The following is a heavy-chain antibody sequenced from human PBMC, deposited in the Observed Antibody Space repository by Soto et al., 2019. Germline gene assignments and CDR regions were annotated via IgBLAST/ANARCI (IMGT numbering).Heavy chain of an antibody. Sequence: QVQLVESGGGVVQPGRSLRLSCAASGFTFSSYGMHWVRQAPGKGLEWVAVIWYDGSNKYYADSVKGRFTISRDNSKNTLYLQMNSLRAEDTAVYYCARELLYGSGSLDYWGQGTLVTDSS. J-gene: IGHJ4*02. D-gene: IGHD3-10*01. CDR2: IWYDGSNK. CDR3: ARELLYGSGSLDY. V-gene: IGHV3-33*01. CDR1: GFTFSSYG.